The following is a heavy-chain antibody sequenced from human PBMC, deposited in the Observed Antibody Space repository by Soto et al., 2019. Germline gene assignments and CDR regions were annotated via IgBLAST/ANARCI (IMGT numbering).Heavy chain of an antibody. CDR1: GFTVSSNY. CDR2: IYSGGST. J-gene: IGHJ4*02. Sequence: GGSLRLSCAASGFTVSSNYMSWVRQAPGKGLEWVSVIYSGGSTYYADSVKGRFTISRDNSKNTLYLQMNSLRAVDTAVYYCNLVVMSPALDYWGQGTLVTVSS. V-gene: IGHV3-53*01. CDR3: NLVVMSPALDY. D-gene: IGHD3-22*01.